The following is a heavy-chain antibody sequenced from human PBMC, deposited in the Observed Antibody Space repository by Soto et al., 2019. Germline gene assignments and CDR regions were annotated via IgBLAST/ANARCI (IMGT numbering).Heavy chain of an antibody. J-gene: IGHJ2*01. CDR3: AREYDSSGGGYFDL. V-gene: IGHV3-33*01. CDR1: GFTFSSYG. CDR2: IWYDGSNK. Sequence: QVQLVESGGGVVQPGRSLRLSCAASGFTFSSYGMHWVRQAPGKGLEWVAVIWYDGSNKYYADSVKGRFTISRDNSKNTLYLQMNSLRAEDTAVYYWAREYDSSGGGYFDLWGRGTLVTVSS. D-gene: IGHD3-22*01.